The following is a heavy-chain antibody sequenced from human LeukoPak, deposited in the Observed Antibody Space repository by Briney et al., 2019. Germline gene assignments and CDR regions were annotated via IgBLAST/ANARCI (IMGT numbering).Heavy chain of an antibody. Sequence: SETLSLTCGVLGVYINDYYWSGIRQSPGKGLEWIGEISHTEGTRYNPSLESRVTMSVGTSENQLSLKLIFVTAADTAVYYCARIRCGHSGSVCYNHWGLGTLVTVSS. D-gene: IGHD2-21*01. CDR3: ARIRCGHSGSVCYNH. V-gene: IGHV4-34*01. CDR2: ISHTEGT. CDR1: GVYINDYY. J-gene: IGHJ4*02.